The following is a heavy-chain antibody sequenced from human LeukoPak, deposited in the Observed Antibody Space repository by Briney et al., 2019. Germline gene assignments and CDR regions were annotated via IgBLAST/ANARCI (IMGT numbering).Heavy chain of an antibody. CDR2: INPSTGGT. D-gene: IGHD3-16*02. V-gene: IGHV1-2*06. J-gene: IGHJ4*02. Sequence: RASVKVSCKASGYTFTAYYMHWVRQAPGQGPEWMGRINPSTGGTNYAQKFQGRVTMTRDTSISTAYMELSWLRSDDTAVYYCTRKVSLYWGQGTLVTVSS. CDR3: TRKVSLY. CDR1: GYTFTAYY.